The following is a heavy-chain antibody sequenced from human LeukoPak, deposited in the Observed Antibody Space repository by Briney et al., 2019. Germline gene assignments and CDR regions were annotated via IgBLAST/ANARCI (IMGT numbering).Heavy chain of an antibody. CDR1: GFTFSSYS. J-gene: IGHJ4*02. Sequence: GGSLRLSCAASGFTFSSYSMNWVRQAPGKGLEWVSSIGSSSSYIYYADSVKGRFTISRDNAKNSLYLQMNSLRAEDTAVYYCARYDGSGFKYHFDYWGQGTLVTVSS. D-gene: IGHD3-22*01. V-gene: IGHV3-21*01. CDR3: ARYDGSGFKYHFDY. CDR2: IGSSSSYI.